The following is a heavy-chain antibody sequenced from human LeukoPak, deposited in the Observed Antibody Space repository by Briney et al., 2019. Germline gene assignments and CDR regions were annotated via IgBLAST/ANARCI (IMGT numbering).Heavy chain of an antibody. D-gene: IGHD3-10*01. CDR2: INSDGSST. Sequence: PGGSLRLSCAASGFTFSSYWMHWVRQAPGKGLVWVSHINSDGSSTNYADSVKGRFTISRDNSKNTLYLQMNSLRAEDTAVYYCAKDPLLWFGESDYWGQGTLVTVSS. CDR3: AKDPLLWFGESDY. J-gene: IGHJ4*02. CDR1: GFTFSSYW. V-gene: IGHV3-74*01.